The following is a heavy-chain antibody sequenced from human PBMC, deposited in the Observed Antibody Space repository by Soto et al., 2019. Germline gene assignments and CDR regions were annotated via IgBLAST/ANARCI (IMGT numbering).Heavy chain of an antibody. CDR1: GYTFTNSG. CDR2: ISTDNGNT. D-gene: IGHD3-3*01. CDR3: ARDQGITTFGVYSMYYYGMDV. J-gene: IGHJ6*02. Sequence: QVQLVQSGAEVKKPGASVKVSCKASGYTFTNSGINWVRQAPGQGLEWMGWISTDNGNTNYAQHPQRACMMTTDTDTSSAXMXLRSLRSDDTAVYYCARDQGITTFGVYSMYYYGMDVWGQGTTVTVSS. V-gene: IGHV1-18*01.